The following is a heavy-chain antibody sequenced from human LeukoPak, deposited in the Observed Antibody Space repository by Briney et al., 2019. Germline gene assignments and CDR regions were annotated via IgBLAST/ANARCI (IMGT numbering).Heavy chain of an antibody. Sequence: PSETLSLTCTVSGGSISSYYWSWIRQPPGKGLEWIGEIYHSGTTNYNPSLKSRVTISLDKSRNQFSLNLNSVSAADTAVYYCARSYFGSGTFNGFDYWGQGTLVTVSS. D-gene: IGHD3-10*01. J-gene: IGHJ4*02. CDR2: IYHSGTT. V-gene: IGHV4-59*12. CDR3: ARSYFGSGTFNGFDY. CDR1: GGSISSYY.